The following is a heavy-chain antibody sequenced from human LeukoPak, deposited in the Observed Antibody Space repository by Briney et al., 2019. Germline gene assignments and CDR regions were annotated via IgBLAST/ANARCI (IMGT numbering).Heavy chain of an antibody. Sequence: KSSETLSLTCAVSGGSISSGGYSWSWIRQPPGKGLEWIGYIYHSGSTYYNPSLKSRVTISVDRSKNQFSLKLSSVTAADTAVYYCARGGLTPGWFDPWGQGTLVTVSS. CDR3: ARGGLTPGWFDP. D-gene: IGHD1-14*01. CDR2: IYHSGST. J-gene: IGHJ5*02. V-gene: IGHV4-30-2*01. CDR1: GGSISSGGYS.